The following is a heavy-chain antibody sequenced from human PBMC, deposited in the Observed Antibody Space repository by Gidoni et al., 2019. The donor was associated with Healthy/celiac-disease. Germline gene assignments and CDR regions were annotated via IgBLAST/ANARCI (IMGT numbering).Heavy chain of an antibody. CDR1: GFTFSRYS. V-gene: IGHV3-21*01. J-gene: IGHJ4*02. Sequence: EVQLVESGGGLVKPGGSLRLSCAASGFTFSRYSMNWVRQAPGKGLEWVSSISSSSSYIYYADSVKGRFTISRDNAKNSLYLQMNSLRAEDTAVYYCARDRAPIAAAVEMGYWGQGTLVTVSS. D-gene: IGHD6-13*01. CDR2: ISSSSSYI. CDR3: ARDRAPIAAAVEMGY.